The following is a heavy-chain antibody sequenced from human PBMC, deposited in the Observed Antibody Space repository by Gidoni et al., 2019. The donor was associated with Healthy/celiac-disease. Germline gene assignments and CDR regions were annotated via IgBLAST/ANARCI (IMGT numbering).Heavy chain of an antibody. CDR1: GGSISSGSYY. Sequence: QVQLQESGPGLVKPSQTLSLTCTVSGGSISSGSYYWSWIRQPAGKGLEWIGRIYPSGSTNYNPSLKSRVTISVDTSKNQFSLKLSSVTAADTAVYYCAREGDILTGYSPFQHWGQGTLVTVSS. CDR3: AREGDILTGYSPFQH. V-gene: IGHV4-61*02. J-gene: IGHJ1*01. D-gene: IGHD3-9*01. CDR2: IYPSGST.